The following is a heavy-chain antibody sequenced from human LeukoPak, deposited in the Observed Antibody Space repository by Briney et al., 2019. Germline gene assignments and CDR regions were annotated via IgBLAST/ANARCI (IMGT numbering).Heavy chain of an antibody. CDR2: ISYDGSNK. J-gene: IGHJ4*02. V-gene: IGHV3-30-3*01. CDR3: ARGGVYSSGSYYLYYFDY. CDR1: GIPFNIYW. Sequence: GGSLRLSCTASGIPFNIYWMSWVRQAPGKGLEWVALISYDGSNKYYADSVKGRFTISRDNSKNTLYLQMNSLRAEDTAVYYCARGGVYSSGSYYLYYFDYWGQGTLVTVSS. D-gene: IGHD6-19*01.